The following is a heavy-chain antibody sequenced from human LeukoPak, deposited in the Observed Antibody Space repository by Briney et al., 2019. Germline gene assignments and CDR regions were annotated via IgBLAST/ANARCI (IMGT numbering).Heavy chain of an antibody. CDR1: GYTFTGYY. D-gene: IGHD6-6*01. J-gene: IGHJ6*03. V-gene: IGHV1-2*06. Sequence: ASVKVSRKASGYTFTGYYMHWVRQAPGQGLEWMGRINPNSGGTNYAQKFQGRVTMTRDTSISTAYMELSRLRSDDTAVYYCASRAARAYYMDVWGKGTTVTVSS. CDR2: INPNSGGT. CDR3: ASRAARAYYMDV.